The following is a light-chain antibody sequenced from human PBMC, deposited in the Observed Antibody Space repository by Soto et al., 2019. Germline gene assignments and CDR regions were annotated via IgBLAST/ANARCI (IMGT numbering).Light chain of an antibody. Sequence: EIVLTQSPATLSLSPGERATLSCRASQSVSTYLAWYQQRPGQPPRLLIYDASSRATGIPARFSGSGSGTDFTLTISSLETEDFAVYYCHQRQSWPRTFGQGTKVDI. V-gene: IGKV3-11*01. J-gene: IGKJ1*01. CDR1: QSVSTY. CDR3: HQRQSWPRT. CDR2: DAS.